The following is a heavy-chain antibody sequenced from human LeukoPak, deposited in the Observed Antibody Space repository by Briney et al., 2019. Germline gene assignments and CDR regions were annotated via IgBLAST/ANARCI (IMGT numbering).Heavy chain of an antibody. D-gene: IGHD5-18*01. J-gene: IGHJ4*02. Sequence: GASVKVSCKASGGTFSSYAISWVRQAPGQGLEWMGGIIPIFGTANYAQKFQGRVTITADKSTSTAYMELSSLRSEDTAVYYCARDRPDTAMVNWGQGTLVTVSS. CDR2: IIPIFGTA. CDR1: GGTFSSYA. V-gene: IGHV1-69*06. CDR3: ARDRPDTAMVN.